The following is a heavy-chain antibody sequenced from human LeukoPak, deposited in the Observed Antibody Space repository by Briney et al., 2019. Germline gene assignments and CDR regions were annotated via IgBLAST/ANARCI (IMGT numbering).Heavy chain of an antibody. CDR2: MRPNSGKT. J-gene: IGHJ4*02. Sequence: AASVKVSCKTSGYPFINYDINWVRQASGQGLEWKGWMRPNSGKTGYAQKFQGRITMTRNISISTAYMELSSLRFDDTAVYFCARERGGQAGSYFPSWGQGALVTVSS. V-gene: IGHV1-8*01. CDR3: ARERGGQAGSYFPS. CDR1: GYPFINYD. D-gene: IGHD1-26*01.